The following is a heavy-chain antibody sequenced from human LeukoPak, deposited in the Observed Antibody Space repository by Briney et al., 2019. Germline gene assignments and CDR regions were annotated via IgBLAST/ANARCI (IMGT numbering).Heavy chain of an antibody. CDR1: GYTFTSYA. J-gene: IGHJ4*02. V-gene: IGHV1-3*01. D-gene: IGHD5-18*01. CDR3: ARSGYSSGYMAYLDY. CDR2: INAGNGNT. Sequence: ASVKVSCKASGYTFTSYAMHWVRQAPGQRLEWMGWINAGNGNTKYSQEFQGRVTITKDTSATTAYMELSSLRSEDTAIYYCARSGYSSGYMAYLDYWGQGTLVTVSS.